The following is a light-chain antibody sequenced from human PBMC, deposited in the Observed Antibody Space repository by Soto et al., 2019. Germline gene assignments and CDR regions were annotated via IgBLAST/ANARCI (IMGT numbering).Light chain of an antibody. CDR1: QSVSNN. CDR3: QKYNTWSPLT. V-gene: IGKV3-15*01. Sequence: EIVMTQSPATLSVSPGERATLSCRASQSVSNNLAWYQQKPGQAPRLLIYGASTRATGIPARFSGSGSGTVFTPPTSSLQSEDLAVNYCQKYNTWSPLTFGGGTKLETK. CDR2: GAS. J-gene: IGKJ4*01.